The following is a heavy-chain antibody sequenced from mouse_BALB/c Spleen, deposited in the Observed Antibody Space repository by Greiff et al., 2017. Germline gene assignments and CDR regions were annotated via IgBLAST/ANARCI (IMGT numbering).Heavy chain of an antibody. J-gene: IGHJ4*01. Sequence: EVKLEESGGGLVKPGGSLKLSCAASGFTFSSYAMSWVRQTPEKRLEWVATISDGGSYTYYPDSVKGRFTISRDNAKNNLYLQMSSLKSEDTAMYYCARGPLYAMDYWGQGTSVTVSS. CDR3: ARGPLYAMDY. V-gene: IGHV5-9-2*01. CDR1: GFTFSSYA. CDR2: ISDGGSYT.